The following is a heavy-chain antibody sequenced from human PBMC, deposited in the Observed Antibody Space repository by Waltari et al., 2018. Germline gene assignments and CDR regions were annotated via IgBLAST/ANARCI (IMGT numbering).Heavy chain of an antibody. CDR2: INPNSGGT. V-gene: IGHV1-2*06. CDR3: ARETSGYSSSWYTDY. CDR1: GYTFTGYY. Sequence: QVQLVQSGAEVKKPGASVKVSCKASGYTFTGYYMHWVRQAPGQGLEWMGRINPNSGGTNYAPNFQGRVAKTRDTSISTAYMELSRLRSDDTAVYYCARETSGYSSSWYTDYWGQGTLVTVSS. D-gene: IGHD6-13*01. J-gene: IGHJ4*02.